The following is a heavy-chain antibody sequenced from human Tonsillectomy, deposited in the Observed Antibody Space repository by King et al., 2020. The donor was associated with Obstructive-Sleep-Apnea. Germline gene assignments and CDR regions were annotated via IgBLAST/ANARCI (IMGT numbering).Heavy chain of an antibody. V-gene: IGHV4-31*03. CDR2: IYYSGRT. CDR1: GGSISSGGYY. CDR3: ARERGVMGGHYSFDY. J-gene: IGHJ4*02. Sequence: VQLQESGPGLVKPSQTLSLTCTVSGGSISSGGYYWSWIRQHPGKGLEWIGYIYYSGRTYYNPSLKSRVNISVDTSKNQFSLKLSSVTAADTAVYYWARERGVMGGHYSFDYWGEGTLVTVSS. D-gene: IGHD4-11*01.